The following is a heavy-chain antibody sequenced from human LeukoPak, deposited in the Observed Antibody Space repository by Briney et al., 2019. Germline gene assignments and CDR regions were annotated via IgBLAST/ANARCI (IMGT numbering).Heavy chain of an antibody. Sequence: GGSLRLSCTVSGFTLSSYEMSWIRQAPGKGLEWVSSIDYDGGSGHYADSVKGRFTISRDNSNNTLFLHMNSLRGEDTAVYYCTRNSGWYGLSWGQGTLVTVSS. V-gene: IGHV3-23*01. CDR2: IDYDGGSG. CDR3: TRNSGWYGLS. D-gene: IGHD6-19*01. J-gene: IGHJ1*01. CDR1: GFTLSSYE.